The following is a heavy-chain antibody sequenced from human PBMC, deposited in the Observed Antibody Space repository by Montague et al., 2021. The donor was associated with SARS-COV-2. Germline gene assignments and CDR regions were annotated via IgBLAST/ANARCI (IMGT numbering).Heavy chain of an antibody. V-gene: IGHV4-39*01. CDR2: IYYSGST. CDR3: ARLVWFGELSSENWFDP. CDR1: GGSISSSSHY. J-gene: IGHJ5*02. D-gene: IGHD3-10*01. Sequence: SETLSLTCTVSGGSISSSSHYWGWIRQPPGKGLEWIRSIYYSGSTYYXSSLKSRVTISVDTSKNQFSLKLNSVTAADTAVYYCARLVWFGELSSENWFDPWGQGTLVTVSS.